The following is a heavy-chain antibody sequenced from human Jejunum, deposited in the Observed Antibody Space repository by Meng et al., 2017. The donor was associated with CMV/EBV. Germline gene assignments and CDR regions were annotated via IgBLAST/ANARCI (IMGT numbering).Heavy chain of an antibody. CDR3: ARLSSDHYYAIVV. V-gene: IGHV3-53*01. J-gene: IGHJ6*02. CDR1: GVTVDGNY. Sequence: SGVTVDGNYMTGVRQAPGEGLGWVSVVFAGGTTYYADSMKSRFTISRDTSQNTVYLHMNSLRADDTAVYYCARLSSDHYYAIVVWGQGTTVTVSS. D-gene: IGHD3-10*02. CDR2: VFAGGTT.